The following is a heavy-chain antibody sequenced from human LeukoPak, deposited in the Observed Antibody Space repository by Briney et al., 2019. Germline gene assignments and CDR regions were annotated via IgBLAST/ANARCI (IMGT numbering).Heavy chain of an antibody. CDR1: GFTFSSYL. V-gene: IGHV3-7*01. CDR2: IKQDGSEK. CDR3: ARDFGLGELKEVY. Sequence: GGSLRLSCAASGFTFSSYLMSWVRQAPGKGLEWVANIKQDGSEKYYVDSVKGRFTISRDNAKNSLYLQMNSLRAEDTAVYYCARDFGLGELKEVYWGQGTLVTVSS. J-gene: IGHJ4*02. D-gene: IGHD3-10*01.